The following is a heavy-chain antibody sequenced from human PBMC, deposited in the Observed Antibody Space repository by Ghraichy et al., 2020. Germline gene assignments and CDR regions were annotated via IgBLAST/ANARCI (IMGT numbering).Heavy chain of an antibody. CDR2: ISGSGDNT. CDR3: AKADYYDSRGYPDFDV. Sequence: GESLRLSCAASGFIFSSYAMNWVRQAPGKGLVWVSGISGSGDNTYYADAVKGRFTISRDNSKNTVYLQMNSLRAEDTALYYCAKADYYDSRGYPDFDVWGQGALVTVSS. D-gene: IGHD3-22*01. CDR1: GFIFSSYA. V-gene: IGHV3-23*01. J-gene: IGHJ5*02.